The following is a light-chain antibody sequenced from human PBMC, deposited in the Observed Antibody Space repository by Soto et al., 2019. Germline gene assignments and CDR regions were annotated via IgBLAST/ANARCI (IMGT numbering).Light chain of an antibody. CDR3: LQHNSYPYT. Sequence: DLQLTQSPSSLSASVGDRVTITCRASQGITNDLGWYQQKPGKAPKRLLYAASRLKSGVPSRFSGSGSGTDFTLTISSLQPEDFSTYSCLQHNSYPYTCGQGTKLEIK. V-gene: IGKV1-17*01. J-gene: IGKJ2*01. CDR1: QGITND. CDR2: AAS.